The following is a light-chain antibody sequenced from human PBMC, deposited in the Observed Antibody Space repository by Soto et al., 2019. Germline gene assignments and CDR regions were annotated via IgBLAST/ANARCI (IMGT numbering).Light chain of an antibody. CDR2: EVT. Sequence: QSALTQPASVSGSPGQSITISCTGTSSDIGAYNYVSWYQQHPGKAPKLMIYEVTNRPSGLSNRFSGSKSGNTASLTISGLQAEDEAYYYCSSYTSSSTLVFGGGTKLTVL. V-gene: IGLV2-14*01. CDR1: SSDIGAYNY. J-gene: IGLJ2*01. CDR3: SSYTSSSTLV.